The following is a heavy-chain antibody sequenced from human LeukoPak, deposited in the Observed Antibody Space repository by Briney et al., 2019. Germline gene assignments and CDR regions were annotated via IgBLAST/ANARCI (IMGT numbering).Heavy chain of an antibody. V-gene: IGHV4-59*01. J-gene: IGHJ4*02. CDR2: IYYSGST. CDR3: ARARGSVDAFDY. CDR1: GGSISSYY. D-gene: IGHD5/OR15-5a*01. Sequence: SGTLSLTCTVSGGSISSYYWSWLRQPPGKGLEWIGYIYYSGSTNYNPSLKSRVTISVDTSENQFSLKLSSVAAADTAVYYCARARGSVDAFDYWGQGTLVTVSS.